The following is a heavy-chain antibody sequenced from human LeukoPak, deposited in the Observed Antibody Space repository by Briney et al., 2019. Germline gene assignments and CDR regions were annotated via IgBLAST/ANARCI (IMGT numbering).Heavy chain of an antibody. D-gene: IGHD6-19*01. CDR2: TRDKAKSYST. CDR1: VFTFSDHY. V-gene: IGHV3-72*01. J-gene: IGHJ3*02. CDR3: TRPVAAPTDGFDI. Sequence: GGSLRLSCAASVFTFSDHYMDWVRQAPGKGLEWVGRTRDKAKSYSTEYAASVKGRFTISRDSSKNSLYLQMDSLITEDTAMYYCTRPVAAPTDGFDIWGEGTMVTVSS.